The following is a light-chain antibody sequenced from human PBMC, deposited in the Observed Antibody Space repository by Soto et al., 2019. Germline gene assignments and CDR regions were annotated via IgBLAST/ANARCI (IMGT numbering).Light chain of an antibody. CDR2: DVN. V-gene: IGLV2-14*03. CDR3: TSWTTSTTMI. CDR1: SRDIVAYNF. Sequence: QSALTQPASVSGSPGQSITISCTGNSRDIVAYNFVSWYQQHPGKAPKLMLYDVNIRPSGVSNRFSGSKSGNTASLTISGLQAEDEADYYCTSWTTSTTMIFGGGTKVTVL. J-gene: IGLJ2*01.